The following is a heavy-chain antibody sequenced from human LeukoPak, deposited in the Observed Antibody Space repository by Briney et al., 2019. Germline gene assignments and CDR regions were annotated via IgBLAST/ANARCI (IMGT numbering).Heavy chain of an antibody. CDR2: INPSGGST. J-gene: IGHJ3*02. V-gene: IGHV1-46*01. CDR3: AREMRYSYGSSPAAFDI. D-gene: IGHD5-18*01. CDR1: GYTFTSYY. Sequence: ASVKVSCKASGYTFTSYYMHWVRQAPGQGLEWMGIINPSGGSTSYAQKFQGRVTITADKSTSTAYMELSSLRSEDTAVYYCAREMRYSYGSSPAAFDIWGQGTMVTVSS.